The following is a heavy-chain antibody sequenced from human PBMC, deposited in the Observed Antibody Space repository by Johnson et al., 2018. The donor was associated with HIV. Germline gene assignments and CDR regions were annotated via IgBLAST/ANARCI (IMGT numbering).Heavy chain of an antibody. J-gene: IGHJ3*02. CDR3: ARAGSSSSGPRAFDI. CDR1: GCTFSSYA. CDR2: ISYHGSNK. Sequence: QVLLVESGGGVVQPGRSLRLSCAASGCTFSSYAMHWVRQAPGKGLEWVAVISYHGSNKYYADSVKGRFTISRDNYKNTLYLQMNSLRAEDTAVYYCARAGSSSSGPRAFDIWGQGTMVTVSS. D-gene: IGHD6-6*01. V-gene: IGHV3-30*04.